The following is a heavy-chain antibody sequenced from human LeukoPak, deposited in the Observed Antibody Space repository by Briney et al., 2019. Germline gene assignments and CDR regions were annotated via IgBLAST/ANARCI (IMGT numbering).Heavy chain of an antibody. D-gene: IGHD2-2*01. CDR1: GYTLTSYY. Sequence: GASVKVSCKASGYTLTSYYMHWVRQAPGQGLEWMGIINPSGGSTSYAQKFQGRVTMTRETSTSTLNLELSSLRSEDTAVYYCARTPYQVEIETAEYFQHWGQGTLVTVSS. CDR3: ARTPYQVEIETAEYFQH. J-gene: IGHJ1*01. V-gene: IGHV1-46*01. CDR2: INPSGGST.